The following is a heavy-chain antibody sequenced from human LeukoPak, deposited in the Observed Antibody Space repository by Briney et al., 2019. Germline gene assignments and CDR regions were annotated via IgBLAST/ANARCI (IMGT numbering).Heavy chain of an antibody. CDR1: GYTLTGYY. CDR2: INTNSGGT. J-gene: IGHJ5*02. Sequence: GASVKVSCTASGYTLTGYYMRWVRQAPGQGLEWMGWINTNSGGTNYAQKFQGRVTMTRDTSISTAHMELRRLRSDDTALYYCSKVGRGSGNWFDPWGEGSLVSVSS. V-gene: IGHV1-2*02. CDR3: SKVGRGSGNWFDP. D-gene: IGHD3-10*01.